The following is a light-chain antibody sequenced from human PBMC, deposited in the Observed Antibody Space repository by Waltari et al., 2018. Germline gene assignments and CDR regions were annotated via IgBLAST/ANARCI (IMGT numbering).Light chain of an antibody. V-gene: IGLV7-43*01. CDR2: STS. CDR3: LLYYGGLWV. Sequence: QTVVNQEPSLTVSPGGTITLTCASSTGAVTSGHYPNWFQQKPGQAPRPLIYSTSNKPSWTRARFSGSRLGGKGALTLSGVQPEEEAEYYCLLYYGGLWVFGGGTKLTVL. J-gene: IGLJ3*02. CDR1: TGAVTSGHY.